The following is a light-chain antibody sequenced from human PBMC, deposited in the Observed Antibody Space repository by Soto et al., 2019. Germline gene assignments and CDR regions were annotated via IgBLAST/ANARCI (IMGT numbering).Light chain of an antibody. CDR2: DAS. CDR3: HQRSNWPPFT. J-gene: IGKJ4*01. Sequence: EIVLTQSPATLSLSPGERATLSCRASQSISNFLAWYQQKPGQAPRLLIYDASKRATDIPDRFIGSGSGTDFTLTINSLEPEDFAVYYCHQRSNWPPFTFGGGTQVEI. CDR1: QSISNF. V-gene: IGKV3-11*01.